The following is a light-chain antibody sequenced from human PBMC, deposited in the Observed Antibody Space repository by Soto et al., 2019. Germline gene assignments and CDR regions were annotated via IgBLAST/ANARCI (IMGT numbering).Light chain of an antibody. CDR2: GAS. V-gene: IGKV3-20*01. CDR3: QQYSSLFCT. CDR1: QSISSSY. J-gene: IGKJ1*01. Sequence: EIVLTQSPGTLSLSPGERTTLSCRASQSISSSYLAWYQQKPGQAPRLLVYGASSRATGIPDRFSGSGSGTDFTLTISRLEPEDFALYYCQQYSSLFCTLGQGTKTEIK.